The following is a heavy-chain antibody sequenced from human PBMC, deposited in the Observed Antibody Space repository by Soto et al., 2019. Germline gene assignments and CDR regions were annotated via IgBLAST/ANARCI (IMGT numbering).Heavy chain of an antibody. CDR2: IDDDGSEY. CDR1: GFTFSSYW. CDR3: ARTGDGHHDFLDY. V-gene: IGHV3-7*01. J-gene: IGHJ4*02. Sequence: EVHLEDSGGGLVHPGGSLRLSCAASGFTFSSYWMNWVRQAPGKGLEWVANIDDDGSEYNDAESVRGRFTISRDNAKNTLYLQMNSLRAADTAVYYCARTGDGHHDFLDYWGQGILVSVSS. D-gene: IGHD1-1*01.